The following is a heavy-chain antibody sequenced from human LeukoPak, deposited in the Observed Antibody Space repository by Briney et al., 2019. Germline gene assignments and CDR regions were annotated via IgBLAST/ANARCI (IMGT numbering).Heavy chain of an antibody. CDR1: GYTFNRYG. D-gene: IGHD6-13*01. Sequence: VASVKVSCKASGYTFNRYGISWVRQAPGQGLEWMGWISAYNGNTKNAQNLQGRVTMTTDTSTTTAYMELRSLKSDDTAVYYCARGHSTSWPEYFQHRGQGTLVTVSS. V-gene: IGHV1-18*01. CDR2: ISAYNGNT. CDR3: ARGHSTSWPEYFQH. J-gene: IGHJ1*01.